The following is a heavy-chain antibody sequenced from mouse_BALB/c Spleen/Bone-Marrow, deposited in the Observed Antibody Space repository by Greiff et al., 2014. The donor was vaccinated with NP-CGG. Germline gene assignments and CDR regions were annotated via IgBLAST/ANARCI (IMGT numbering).Heavy chain of an antibody. Sequence: QVQLKESGPGLVAPSQSLTITCTVSGFSLTNYGVHWVRQPPGKGLEWLGVIWADGSTNYNSTLKSKVNITKDNSKSQVFFKMNSLQTEDAAMYYCASITTATGAIDYWGQGTSVTVSS. D-gene: IGHD1-2*01. V-gene: IGHV2-9*02. CDR3: ASITTATGAIDY. J-gene: IGHJ4*01. CDR2: IWADGST. CDR1: GFSLTNYG.